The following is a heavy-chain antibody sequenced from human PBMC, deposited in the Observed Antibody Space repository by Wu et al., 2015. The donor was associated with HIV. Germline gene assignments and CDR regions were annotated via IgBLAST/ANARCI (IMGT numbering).Heavy chain of an antibody. CDR3: ASGIQLWLQGAFDI. V-gene: IGHV1-2*02. CDR1: GYDLAGYY. Sequence: QVQLVQSGTEVKKPGASVKVSCKASGYDLAGYYIHWVRLVPGQGLQWMGWINTLTGVTSYQETFQGRVTMTRDTSINTAYMELSGLRSGDTALYYCASGIQLWLQGAFDIWGQGTMVTVSS. CDR2: INTLTGVT. D-gene: IGHD5-18*01. J-gene: IGHJ3*02.